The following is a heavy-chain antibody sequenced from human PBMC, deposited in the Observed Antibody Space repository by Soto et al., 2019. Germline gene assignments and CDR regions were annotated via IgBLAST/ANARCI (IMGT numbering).Heavy chain of an antibody. CDR3: ARDSMVRGVPEVFAY. CDR2: IYHSGST. J-gene: IGHJ4*02. V-gene: IGHV4-4*02. CDR1: GGSISSSNW. D-gene: IGHD3-10*01. Sequence: PSETLSLTCAVSGGSISSSNWWSWVRQPPGKGLEWIGEIYHSGSTNYNPSLKSRVTISVDKSKNQFSLKLSSVTAADTAVYYCARDSMVRGVPEVFAYWGQGTLVTVSS.